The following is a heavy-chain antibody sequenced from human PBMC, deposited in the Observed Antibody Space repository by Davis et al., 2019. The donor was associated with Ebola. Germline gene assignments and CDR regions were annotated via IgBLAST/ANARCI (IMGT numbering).Heavy chain of an antibody. D-gene: IGHD5-24*01. Sequence: PGGSLRLSCAASGFTFSGSSIHWVRQASGKGLEWVGRIITNPNYYATAYAGSVNGRFTISRDDSKNTAYLQMDRLKTEDTAVYYCGRLGMAEPRSDHWGQGTEVTVSS. V-gene: IGHV3-73*01. J-gene: IGHJ4*02. CDR1: GFTFSGSS. CDR2: IITNPNYYAT. CDR3: GRLGMAEPRSDH.